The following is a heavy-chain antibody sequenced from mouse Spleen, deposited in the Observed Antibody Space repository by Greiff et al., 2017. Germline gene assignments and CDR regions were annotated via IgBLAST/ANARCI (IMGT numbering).Heavy chain of an antibody. Sequence: VQLQQPGAELVKPGASVKLSCKASGYTFTSYWMHWVKQRPGQGLEWIGMIHPNSGSTNYNEKFKSKATLTVDKSSSTAYMQLSSLTSEDSAVYYCARGAYYGSSYDGWYFDVWGAGTTVTVSS. CDR1: GYTFTSYW. D-gene: IGHD1-1*01. J-gene: IGHJ1*01. V-gene: IGHV1-64*01. CDR3: ARGAYYGSSYDGWYFDV. CDR2: IHPNSGST.